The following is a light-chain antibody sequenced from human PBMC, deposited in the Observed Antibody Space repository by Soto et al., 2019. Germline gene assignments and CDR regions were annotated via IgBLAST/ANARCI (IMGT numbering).Light chain of an antibody. J-gene: IGLJ2*01. CDR1: NIGSKS. Sequence: SYELTQPTSVSVAPGKTARITCGGNNIGSKSVHWYQQKPGQAPVLVIYYDSDRPSGIPERFSGSNSGNTATLTISRVEAGDEADYYCQVWDTSSNHVVFGVGTKLTVL. CDR2: YDS. V-gene: IGLV3-21*04. CDR3: QVWDTSSNHVV.